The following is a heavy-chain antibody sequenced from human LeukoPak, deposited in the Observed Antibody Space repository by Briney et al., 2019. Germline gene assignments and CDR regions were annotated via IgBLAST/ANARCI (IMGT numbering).Heavy chain of an antibody. J-gene: IGHJ5*02. CDR3: ARPPHGYSSSWYMGNWFDP. CDR1: GFTFSSYS. CDR2: ISSSSSYI. D-gene: IGHD6-13*01. Sequence: GGSLRLSCAASGFTFSSYSMNWVRQAPGKGLEWVSSISSSSSYIYYADSVKGRFTISRDNAKNSLYLQMNSLRAEDTAVYYCARPPHGYSSSWYMGNWFDPWGQGTLVTVSS. V-gene: IGHV3-21*01.